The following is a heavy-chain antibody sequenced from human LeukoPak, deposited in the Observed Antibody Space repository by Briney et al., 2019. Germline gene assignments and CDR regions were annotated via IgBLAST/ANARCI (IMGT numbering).Heavy chain of an antibody. J-gene: IGHJ5*02. CDR3: AKDLYDILTGGSWFDP. CDR2: ISGSDDTT. V-gene: IGHV3-23*01. Sequence: PGGSLRLSCAASGFTFNSYAMSWVRQAPGQGLEWVSVISGSDDTTYYADSVKGRFTISRDNSKNTLYLEMNSLRAEDTAVYYCAKDLYDILTGGSWFDPWGQGTLVTVSS. D-gene: IGHD3-9*01. CDR1: GFTFNSYA.